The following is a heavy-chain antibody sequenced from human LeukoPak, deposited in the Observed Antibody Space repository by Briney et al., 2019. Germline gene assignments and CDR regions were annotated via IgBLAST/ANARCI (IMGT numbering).Heavy chain of an antibody. CDR3: AKGAGGSYGLYYFDY. CDR2: INNSGST. V-gene: IGHV4-34*01. J-gene: IGHJ4*02. Sequence: SETLSLTCAVYGGPFSGYYWNWIRQPPGKGLEWIGEINNSGSTNYNPSLKSRVTISRDTSKNQFSLKLSSVTAADTAVYYCAKGAGGSYGLYYFDYWGQGTLVTVSS. D-gene: IGHD3-10*01. CDR1: GGPFSGYY.